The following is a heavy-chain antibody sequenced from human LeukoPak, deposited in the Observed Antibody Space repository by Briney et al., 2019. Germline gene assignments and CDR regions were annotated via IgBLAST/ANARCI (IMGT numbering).Heavy chain of an antibody. CDR2: INHSGST. V-gene: IGHV4-34*01. CDR1: GGSFSGYY. J-gene: IGHJ5*02. CDR3: ARLSSSSWYRGYNWFDP. Sequence: TSSETLSLTCAVYGGSFSGYYWSWIRQPPGKGLEWIGEINHSGSTNYNPSLKSRVTISVDTSKNQFSLKLSSVTAADTAVYYCARLSSSSWYRGYNWFDPWGQGTLVTVSS. D-gene: IGHD6-13*01.